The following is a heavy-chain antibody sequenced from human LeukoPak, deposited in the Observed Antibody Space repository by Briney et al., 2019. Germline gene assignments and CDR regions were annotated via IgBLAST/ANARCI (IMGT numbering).Heavy chain of an antibody. CDR1: GGTFSSYA. CDR2: IIPILGIA. D-gene: IGHD3-10*01. CDR3: ARAVRSEYYYGSGSSIMGY. Sequence: SVKVSCKASGGTFSSYAISWVRQAPGQGLEWMGRIIPILGIANYAQKFQGRVTITADKSTSTAYMELSSLRSEDTAVYYCARAVRSEYYYGSGSSIMGYWGQGTLVTVSS. V-gene: IGHV1-69*04. J-gene: IGHJ4*02.